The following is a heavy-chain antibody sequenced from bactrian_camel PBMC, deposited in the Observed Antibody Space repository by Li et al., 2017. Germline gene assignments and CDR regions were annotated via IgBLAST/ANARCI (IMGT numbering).Heavy chain of an antibody. CDR2: IRSGGGET. V-gene: IGHV3S45*01. CDR3: AASVNARYCSGPYLVRAQEAGTAY. Sequence: VQLVESGGGSVQAGGSLKLSCAASGHSRGSNCVGWYRLPPGRAPAEREGIAAIRSGGGETWYAGSVKGRFTISQDNAKSTVYLQMTSLKPEDTAMYYCAASVNARYCSGPYLVRAQEAGTAYRGQGTQV. CDR1: GHSRGSNC. J-gene: IGHJ4*01. D-gene: IGHD2*01.